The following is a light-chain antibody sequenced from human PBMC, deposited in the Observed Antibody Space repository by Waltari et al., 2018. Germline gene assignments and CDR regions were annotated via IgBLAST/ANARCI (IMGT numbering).Light chain of an antibody. Sequence: QSALTQPPSASGSPGQSVTISCTESDSDVGGHRYVSWYQQHPGKVPKLIIYDVNKRPSGVPDRFSASMSGNTASLTISGLQAGDEADYYCCSYGGTNTVFGGGTRLTVL. CDR3: CSYGGTNTV. CDR1: DSDVGGHRY. J-gene: IGLJ2*01. CDR2: DVN. V-gene: IGLV2-8*01.